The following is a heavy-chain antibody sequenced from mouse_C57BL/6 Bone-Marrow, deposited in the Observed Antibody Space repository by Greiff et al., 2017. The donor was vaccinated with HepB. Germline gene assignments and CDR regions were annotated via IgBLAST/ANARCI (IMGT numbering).Heavy chain of an antibody. Sequence: EVQLMESGGGLVKPGGSLKLSCAASGFTFSDYGMHWVRQAPEKGLEWVAYISSGSSTIYYADTVKGRFTISRDNAKNTLFLQMTSLRSEDTAMYYCARQDYDAWFAYWGQGTLVTVSA. CDR1: GFTFSDYG. CDR3: ARQDYDAWFAY. CDR2: ISSGSSTI. V-gene: IGHV5-17*01. J-gene: IGHJ3*01. D-gene: IGHD2-4*01.